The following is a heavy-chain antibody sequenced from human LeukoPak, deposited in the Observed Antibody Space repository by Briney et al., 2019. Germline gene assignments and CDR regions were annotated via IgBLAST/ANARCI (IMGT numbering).Heavy chain of an antibody. CDR1: GFTFSDYA. J-gene: IGHJ4*02. CDR3: GVGASSAYEFDY. CDR2: ITGSSYNK. Sequence: GGSLRLSCAASGFTFSDYALNWVRQAPGKGLEWISSITGSSYNKYYAESLKGRVTISRDNAKNSLYLQMDSLRAEDTAVYYCGVGASSAYEFDYWGQGTLVTVSS. D-gene: IGHD1-26*01. V-gene: IGHV3-21*01.